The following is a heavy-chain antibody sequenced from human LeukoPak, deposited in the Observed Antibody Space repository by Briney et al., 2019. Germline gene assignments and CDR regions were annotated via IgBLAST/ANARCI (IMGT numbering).Heavy chain of an antibody. V-gene: IGHV3-23*01. J-gene: IGHJ4*02. CDR1: GFSFSSDA. CDR3: VKNQQLSIYGSGIDY. CDR2: ISGSSGST. D-gene: IGHD3-10*01. Sequence: PGGSLRLSCAVSGFSFSSDAMSWVRQAPGKGLEWGSGISGSSGSTHYADSVKGRFTISRDKSRNTLYLQMNSLRAEDTAVYYCVKNQQLSIYGSGIDYWGQGTLVTVSS.